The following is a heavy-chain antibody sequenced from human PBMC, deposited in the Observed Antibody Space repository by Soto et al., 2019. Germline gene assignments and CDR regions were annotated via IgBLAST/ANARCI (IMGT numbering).Heavy chain of an antibody. D-gene: IGHD3-3*01. CDR2: IYYSGST. CDR3: ARGLRDDFWSGFVFWFDP. Sequence: SETLSLTCTVSGGSISSYYWSWIRQPPGKGLEWIGYIYYSGSTNYNPSLKSRVTISVDTSKNQFSLKLSSVTAADTAVYYCARGLRDDFWSGFVFWFDPWGQGTLVTVSS. V-gene: IGHV4-59*01. CDR1: GGSISSYY. J-gene: IGHJ5*02.